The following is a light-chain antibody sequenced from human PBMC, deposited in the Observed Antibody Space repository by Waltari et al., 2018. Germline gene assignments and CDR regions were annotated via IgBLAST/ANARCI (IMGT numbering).Light chain of an antibody. J-gene: IGKJ2*01. V-gene: IGKV3-15*01. CDR1: QSVSTF. CDR3: QQYNNWPPPYA. CDR2: GTL. Sequence: ETVLTQSPAILSVSPGEVVTLSCRASQSVSTFLAWYQQKPGQAPRLLIYGTLTRATGVSARFSGSGYGTEFTLTITNLQSEDSAVYYCQQYNNWPPPYAFGQGTKLEIK.